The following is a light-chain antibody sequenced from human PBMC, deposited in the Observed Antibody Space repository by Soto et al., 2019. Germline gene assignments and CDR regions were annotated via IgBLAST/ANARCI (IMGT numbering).Light chain of an antibody. Sequence: EIMMTQSPATLSVTPGERATLSCRASQSVSSNLAWYQQKPGQAPRLLIYGASTRATGIPARFSGSGSGTEFTLTISSLQSEDFAVYYCQQYNNWPPVTFGQGTRWIS. CDR2: GAS. V-gene: IGKV3-15*01. J-gene: IGKJ1*01. CDR3: QQYNNWPPVT. CDR1: QSVSSN.